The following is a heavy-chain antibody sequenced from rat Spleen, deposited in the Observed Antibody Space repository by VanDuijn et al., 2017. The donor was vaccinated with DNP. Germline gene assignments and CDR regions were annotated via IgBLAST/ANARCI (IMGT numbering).Heavy chain of an antibody. D-gene: IGHD1-11*01. Sequence: EVQLVESGGGLVQPGNSLKLSCAASGFTFSDHAMAWVRQSPKKDLEWVATISHDAGRTYYRDSVKGRLSISRDNAKRTLYLQMDSLSSEDTATYYCAKGRWDYFDYWGQGVMVTVSS. CDR3: AKGRWDYFDY. CDR2: ISHDAGRT. J-gene: IGHJ2*01. V-gene: IGHV5-17*01. CDR1: GFTFSDHA.